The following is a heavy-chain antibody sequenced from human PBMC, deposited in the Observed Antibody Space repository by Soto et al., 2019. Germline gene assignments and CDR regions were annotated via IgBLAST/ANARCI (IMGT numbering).Heavy chain of an antibody. J-gene: IGHJ4*02. V-gene: IGHV3-7*03. CDR2: IKKDGTEK. D-gene: IGHD3-9*01. Sequence: PGGSLRLSCAASGFTFSGCWMTWVRQAPGKGLEWVADIKKDGTEKYYVDSVKGRFTISRDNDNKSVYLQMNGLTVEDTAVYRCARGPSYSDYSNDWFFDSWGQGALVTVSS. CDR1: GFTFSGCW. CDR3: ARGPSYSDYSNDWFFDS.